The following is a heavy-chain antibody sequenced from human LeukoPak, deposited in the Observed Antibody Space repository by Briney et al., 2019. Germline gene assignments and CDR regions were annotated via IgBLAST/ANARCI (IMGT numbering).Heavy chain of an antibody. CDR1: GYTFTGYY. Sequence: ASVKVSCKASGYTFTGYYMHWVRQAPGQGLEWMGWINPNSGGTNYAQKFQGWVTMTRDTSIRTAYMELSSLGSEDTAVYYCARGREYDAFDIWGQGTMVTVSS. V-gene: IGHV1-2*04. J-gene: IGHJ3*02. CDR2: INPNSGGT. D-gene: IGHD5-24*01. CDR3: ARGREYDAFDI.